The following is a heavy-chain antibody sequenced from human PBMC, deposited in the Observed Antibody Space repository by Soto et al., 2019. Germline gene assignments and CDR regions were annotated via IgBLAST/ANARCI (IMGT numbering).Heavy chain of an antibody. CDR2: INHSGST. D-gene: IGHD3-3*01. J-gene: IGHJ5*02. CDR1: GGSFSGYY. V-gene: IGHV4-34*01. CDR3: ARGRYYDFWSGYSQPNWFDP. Sequence: QVQLQQWGAGLLKPSETLSLTCAVYGGSFSGYYWSWIRQPPGKGLEWIGEINHSGSTNYNPSLKSRVTISVDTSKNQFSLKLSSVTAADTAVYYCARGRYYDFWSGYSQPNWFDPCGQVTLVTVS.